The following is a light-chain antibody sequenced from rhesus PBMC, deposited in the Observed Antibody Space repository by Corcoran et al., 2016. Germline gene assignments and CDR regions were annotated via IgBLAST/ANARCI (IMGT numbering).Light chain of an antibody. Sequence: DIQMTQSPSSLSASVGDRVTITCQASQSLSNYLNWYQQKPGKIPKLRIYRTSTLQRGIPFRFSGIGSGTDITLTISSLQPEDFATSSCQQVYSYPLTFGGGTKVELK. CDR1: QSLSNY. CDR2: RTS. V-gene: IGKV1S9*01. CDR3: QQVYSYPLT. J-gene: IGKJ4*01.